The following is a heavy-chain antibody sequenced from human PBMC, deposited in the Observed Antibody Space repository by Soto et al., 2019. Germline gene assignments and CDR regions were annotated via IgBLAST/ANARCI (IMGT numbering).Heavy chain of an antibody. D-gene: IGHD3-10*01. CDR3: ARDVVVITMVLGVIGPPHEAVDI. CDR2: IGAYNGNT. CDR1: GSTFTSYG. V-gene: IGHV1-18*04. Sequence: GASVEVSCRASGSTFTSYGISWVRQAPGQGLEWMGWIGAYNGNTNYAQKLQGRVTMTTDTSTSTAYMELRSLRSDDTAVYYCARDVVVITMVLGVIGPPHEAVDICGEPIKVIV. J-gene: IGHJ3*02.